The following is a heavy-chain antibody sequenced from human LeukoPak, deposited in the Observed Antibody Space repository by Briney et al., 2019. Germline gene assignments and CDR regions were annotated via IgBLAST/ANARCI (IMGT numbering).Heavy chain of an antibody. Sequence: PSETLSLTCTVSGGSISNNNYYWAWIRQPPGKGLECIGSIYYSGSPYYNPSLKSRVTISVDTSKNQFSLRLSSVTAADTAVYYCATWRTAKAGFDYWGQGTLVTVSS. D-gene: IGHD6-19*01. CDR1: GGSISNNNYY. CDR2: IYYSGSP. V-gene: IGHV4-39*01. J-gene: IGHJ4*02. CDR3: ATWRTAKAGFDY.